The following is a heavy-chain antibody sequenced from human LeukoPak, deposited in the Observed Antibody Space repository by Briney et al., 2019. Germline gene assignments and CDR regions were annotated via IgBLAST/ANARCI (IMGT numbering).Heavy chain of an antibody. D-gene: IGHD2/OR15-2a*01. CDR3: ANSISMDFEY. CDR2: IYNSAST. J-gene: IGHJ4*02. Sequence: NPSETLSLTCSVSGASVSTYYWNWLSQHAGKGLEWIGRIYNSASTDYNPSLESRVTISVDRSKNQFSLKLTSVTAADTAVYYCANSISMDFEYWGQGTLVTVSS. V-gene: IGHV4-4*07. CDR1: GASVSTYY.